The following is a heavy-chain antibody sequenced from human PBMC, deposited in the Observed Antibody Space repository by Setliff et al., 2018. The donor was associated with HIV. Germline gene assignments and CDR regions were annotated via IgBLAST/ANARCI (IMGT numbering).Heavy chain of an antibody. CDR2: MRAYNGDT. CDR1: GYTLTSRG. J-gene: IGHJ4*02. CDR3: ARAYYHDSSGYQGFDY. Sequence: ASVKVSCKASGYTLTSRGINWVRQAPGQGLEWMGGMRAYNGDTHYPQKFQGRVTMTTDTSASTGYMELRSLRSDDTAVYHCARAYYHDSSGYQGFDYWGQGTLVTVSS. D-gene: IGHD3-22*01. V-gene: IGHV1-18*01.